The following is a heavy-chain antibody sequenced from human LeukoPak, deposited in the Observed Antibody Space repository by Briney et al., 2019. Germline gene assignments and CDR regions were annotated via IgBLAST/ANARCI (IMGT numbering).Heavy chain of an antibody. V-gene: IGHV3-11*01. J-gene: IGHJ4*02. CDR2: ISSSGSTI. CDR1: GFTFSDYY. CDR3: AALGGYCTNGVCHRRGALFY. Sequence: PGGSLRLSCAASGFTFSDYYMSWIRQAPGKGREWVSYISSSGSTIYYADSVKGRFTISRDNAKNSLYLQMNSLRVEDTAVYYSAALGGYCTNGVCHRRGALFYWGQGNLVTVSS. D-gene: IGHD2-8*01.